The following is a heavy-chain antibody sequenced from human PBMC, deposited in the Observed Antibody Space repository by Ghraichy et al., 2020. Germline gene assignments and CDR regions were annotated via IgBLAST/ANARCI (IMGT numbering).Heavy chain of an antibody. CDR3: ARVCRCGWGSDY. CDR1: GFTFSSFW. D-gene: IGHD6-19*01. V-gene: IGHV3-7*03. CDR2: INEGGHGE. J-gene: IGHJ4*02. Sequence: GGSLRLSCAVSGFTFSSFWMTWVRQAPGKGLEWVANINEGGHGEYYVDSVKGRFTISRDNAKNSLYLQMSSLRVEDTAVYYCARVCRCGWGSDYWARESWSPSPQ.